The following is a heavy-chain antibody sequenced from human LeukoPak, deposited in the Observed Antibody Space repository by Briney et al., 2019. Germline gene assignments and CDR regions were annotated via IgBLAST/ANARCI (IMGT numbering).Heavy chain of an antibody. CDR3: AKESPYGARSTYFDY. J-gene: IGHJ4*02. V-gene: IGHV3-9*01. Sequence: HGGSLRPSCAPSGFTFADYAMHCVPQAPGKGLEWVSGICWNIGSTAYADSVKGRFTISRDNAKNSLYLKMNSLRAEDTALYYCAKESPYGARSTYFDYWGQGTLVTVSS. D-gene: IGHD6-6*01. CDR2: ICWNIGST. CDR1: GFTFADYA.